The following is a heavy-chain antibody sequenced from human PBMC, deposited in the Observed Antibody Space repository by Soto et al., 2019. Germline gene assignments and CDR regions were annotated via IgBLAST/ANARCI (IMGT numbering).Heavy chain of an antibody. V-gene: IGHV3-33*01. CDR3: ARDKCPSVGLKDYGMDV. Sequence: QVQLVESGGGVVQPGRSLRLSCAASGFTFSSYGMHWVRQAPGKGLEWVAVIWYGGSNKYYADSVKGRFTISRDNYKKTLYLQMHSLRDEDTAVYYCARDKCPSVGLKDYGMDVWGQGTTVTVSS. J-gene: IGHJ6*02. D-gene: IGHD3-16*01. CDR1: GFTFSSYG. CDR2: IWYGGSNK.